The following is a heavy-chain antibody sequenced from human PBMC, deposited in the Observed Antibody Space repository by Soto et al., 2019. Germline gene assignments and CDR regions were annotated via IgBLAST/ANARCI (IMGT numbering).Heavy chain of an antibody. D-gene: IGHD3-3*01. CDR2: ISTFGSYI. CDR3: TRDRNYDPGTGYPFTGMDV. Sequence: EVQLVESGGGLVRPGGSLRLSCAASGFTFTSHSMNWVRQAPGKGLEWVSSISTFGSYIYYADSVKGRFTISRDNAKNLLLLNMNSLKGEDTAVYYCTRDRNYDPGTGYPFTGMDVWGQGTTVIVSS. J-gene: IGHJ6*02. CDR1: GFTFTSHS. V-gene: IGHV3-21*06.